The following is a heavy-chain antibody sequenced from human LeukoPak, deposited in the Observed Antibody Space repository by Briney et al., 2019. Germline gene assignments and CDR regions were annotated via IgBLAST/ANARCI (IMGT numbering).Heavy chain of an antibody. V-gene: IGHV1-18*01. J-gene: IGHJ4*02. D-gene: IGHD3-10*01. Sequence: GASVKVSCKASGYTFTSYGISWVRQAPGQGLEWMGWISAYNGNTNYAQKLQGRVTMTTDTSTSTAYMELRSLRSDDTAVYYCARDSHLLWFGELLYFDYWGQGTLVTVSS. CDR1: GYTFTSYG. CDR3: ARDSHLLWFGELLYFDY. CDR2: ISAYNGNT.